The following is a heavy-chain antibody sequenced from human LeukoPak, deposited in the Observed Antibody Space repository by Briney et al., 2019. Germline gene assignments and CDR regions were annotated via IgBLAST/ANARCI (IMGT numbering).Heavy chain of an antibody. D-gene: IGHD3/OR15-3a*01. CDR3: ARAHDLWYYFDY. V-gene: IGHV4-34*01. CDR2: INHSGST. J-gene: IGHJ4*02. Sequence: SETLSLTCAVYGGSFSGYYWSWIRQPPGKGLEWIGEINHSGSTNYNPSLKSRVTISVDTSKNQFSLKLSSVTAADTAVYYCARAHDLWYYFDYWGQGTLVTVSS. CDR1: GGSFSGYY.